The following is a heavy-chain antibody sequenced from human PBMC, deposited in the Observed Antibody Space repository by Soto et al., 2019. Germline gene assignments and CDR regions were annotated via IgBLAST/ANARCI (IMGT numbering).Heavy chain of an antibody. D-gene: IGHD2-21*02. J-gene: IGHJ6*01. V-gene: IGHV1-2*04. CDR3: ARDRNVGGYSYYYYGMDV. Sequence: GASVKVSCKASGYTLTGYYMHWVRQAPGQGLEWMGWINPNSGGTNYAQKFQGWVTMTRDTSISTVFMELSRLTSDDTAVYYCARDRNVGGYSYYYYGMDVWGQGTTVTVSS. CDR1: GYTLTGYY. CDR2: INPNSGGT.